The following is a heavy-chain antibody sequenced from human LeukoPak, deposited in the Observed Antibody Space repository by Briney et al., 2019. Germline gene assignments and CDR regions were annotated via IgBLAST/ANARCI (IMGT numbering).Heavy chain of an antibody. CDR2: IYYSGST. D-gene: IGHD1-26*01. J-gene: IGHJ3*02. CDR1: GGSIGSTTYY. Sequence: PSETLSLTCTVSGGSIGSTTYYWGWIRQPPGKELESIGSIYYSGSTYYNPSLKSRVTISLDTSKNQFSLKLSSVTAADTAVYYCARHKQSGTYYDAFDIWGQGTMVTVSS. CDR3: ARHKQSGTYYDAFDI. V-gene: IGHV4-39*01.